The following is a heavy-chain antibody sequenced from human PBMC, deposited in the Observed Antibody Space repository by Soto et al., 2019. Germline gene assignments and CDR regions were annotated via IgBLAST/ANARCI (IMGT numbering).Heavy chain of an antibody. CDR1: GGSINDYY. V-gene: IGHV4-59*01. J-gene: IGHJ4*02. CDR3: ARGMLDYCGGDCYSIDY. D-gene: IGHD2-21*02. Sequence: SETLSLTCTVSGGSINDYYWNWIRKPPGKGLEWVGYIYYSGSTNYSPALKSRVTISVDTSKNQFSLKLSSVTAADTAVYYCARGMLDYCGGDCYSIDYWGQGTLVTVSS. CDR2: IYYSGST.